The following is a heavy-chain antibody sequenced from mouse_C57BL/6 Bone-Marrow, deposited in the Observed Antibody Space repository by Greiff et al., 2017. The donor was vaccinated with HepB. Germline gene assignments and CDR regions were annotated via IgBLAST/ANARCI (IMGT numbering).Heavy chain of an antibody. CDR3: ARGEIFDIYYDYPFDY. CDR1: GYTFTSYG. CDR2: IYPRSGNT. J-gene: IGHJ2*01. Sequence: VKLQESGAELARPGASVKLSCKASGYTFTSYGISWVKQRTGQGLEWIGEIYPRSGNTDYNEKFKGKATLTAEKSSSTAYIELRSLTSEDSAVYFCARGEIFDIYYDYPFDYWGQGTTLTVSS. D-gene: IGHD2-4*01. V-gene: IGHV1-81*01.